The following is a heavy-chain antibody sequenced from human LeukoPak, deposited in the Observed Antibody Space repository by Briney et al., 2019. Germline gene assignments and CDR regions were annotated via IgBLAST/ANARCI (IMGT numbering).Heavy chain of an antibody. CDR3: ARLRGYGADDGGGWFDP. V-gene: IGHV4-39*01. Sequence: PSETLPLTCTVSGGSISSSSYYWGWIRQPPGKGLEWIGSIYYSGSTYYNPSLKSRVTISVDTSKNQFSLKLSSVTAADTAVYYCARLRGYGADDGGGWFDPWGQGTLVTVSS. CDR1: GGSISSSSYY. D-gene: IGHD4-23*01. J-gene: IGHJ5*02. CDR2: IYYSGST.